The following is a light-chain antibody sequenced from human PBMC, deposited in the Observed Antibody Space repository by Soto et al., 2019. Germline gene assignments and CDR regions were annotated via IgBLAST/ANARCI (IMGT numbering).Light chain of an antibody. V-gene: IGKV3-20*01. CDR3: QQYGLSPWT. J-gene: IGKJ1*01. CDR2: GAS. Sequence: EIVLTQSPGTLSLSPGDRATLSCRASHSGGSTYLAWYQQKPGQAPRLLIFGASSRATDIPDRFSDSGSGTDFTLTISRLEPEDFAVYYCQQYGLSPWTFGQGTKVEIK. CDR1: HSGGSTY.